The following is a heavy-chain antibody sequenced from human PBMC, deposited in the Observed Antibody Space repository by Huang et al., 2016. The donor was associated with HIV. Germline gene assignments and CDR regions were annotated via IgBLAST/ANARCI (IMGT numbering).Heavy chain of an antibody. CDR3: ASQPGP. J-gene: IGHJ5*02. V-gene: IGHV3-7*01. Sequence: EVQLVESGGGLVQPGGSLRLYCAASGFTFSNYWMSWVRQAPGKGMEWVAKIKQDGRETYYVDSVKGRFTISRDNAKNSLYLQMNSLRAEDTAVYYCASQPGPWGQGTLVTVSS. CDR1: GFTFSNYW. CDR2: IKQDGRET.